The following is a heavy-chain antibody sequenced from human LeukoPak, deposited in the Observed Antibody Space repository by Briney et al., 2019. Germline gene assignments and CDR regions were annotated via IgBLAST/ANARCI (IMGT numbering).Heavy chain of an antibody. CDR3: AKKQQAGTGWNYMDV. J-gene: IGHJ6*03. CDR1: GFTFSSYG. CDR2: IRYDGSNK. V-gene: IGHV3-30*02. Sequence: GGSLRLSCAASGFTFSSYGMHRVRQAPGKGLEWVAFIRYDGSNKYYADSVKGRFTISRDNSRNTVYLHMNSLRAEDTAVYHCAKKQQAGTGWNYMDVWGTGTTVTVSS. D-gene: IGHD1-1*01.